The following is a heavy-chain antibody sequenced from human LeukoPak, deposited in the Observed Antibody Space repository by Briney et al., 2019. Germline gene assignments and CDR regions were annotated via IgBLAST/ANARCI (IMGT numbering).Heavy chain of an antibody. CDR3: ARSLYSSGWYWDY. CDR2: IYYSGST. J-gene: IGHJ4*02. D-gene: IGHD6-19*01. Sequence: PSETLSLTCTVSGGSISSYYWSWIRQPPGKGLEWIGSIYYSGSTYYNPSLKSRVTISVDTSKNQFSLKLSSVTAADTAVYYCARSLYSSGWYWDYWGQGTLVTVSS. CDR1: GGSISSYY. V-gene: IGHV4-59*05.